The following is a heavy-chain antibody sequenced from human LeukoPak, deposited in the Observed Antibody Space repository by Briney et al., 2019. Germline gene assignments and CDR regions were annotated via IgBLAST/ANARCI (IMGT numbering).Heavy chain of an antibody. CDR2: IYYSGST. D-gene: IGHD5-12*01. CDR1: GGSIXSGXXX. V-gene: IGHV4-30-4*01. CDR3: ARXXRGYSGYDRGLFDY. Sequence: SSETLSLTCTXXGGSIXSGXXXWXXXRXXPGKGLEWIGYIYYSGSTYYNPSXKSRVTISVDTSXNQFSLKLSSVTAADTAVYYCARXXRGYSGYDRGLFDYWGQGTLVTVSS. J-gene: IGHJ4*02.